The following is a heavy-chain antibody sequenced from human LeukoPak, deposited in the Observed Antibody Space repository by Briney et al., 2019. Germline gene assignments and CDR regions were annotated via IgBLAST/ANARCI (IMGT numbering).Heavy chain of an antibody. V-gene: IGHV4-34*01. Sequence: SETLSLTCAVYGGSFSGYYWSWIRQPPGKGLEWIGEINHSGSTNYNPSLKSRVTISVDTSKNQFSLKLSSVTAADTAVYYCARAGWPNGRDVWGQGTTVTVSS. J-gene: IGHJ6*02. CDR1: GGSFSGYY. CDR2: INHSGST. CDR3: ARAGWPNGRDV. D-gene: IGHD2-15*01.